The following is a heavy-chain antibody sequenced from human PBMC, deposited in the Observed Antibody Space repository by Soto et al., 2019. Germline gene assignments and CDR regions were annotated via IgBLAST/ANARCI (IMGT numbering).Heavy chain of an antibody. CDR2: ISYDGSNK. D-gene: IGHD6-6*01. CDR1: GFTFSSYG. J-gene: IGHJ4*02. Sequence: QVQLVESGGGVVQPGRSLRLSCAASGFTFSSYGMHWVRQAPGKGLEWVAVISYDGSNKYYTDSVKGRFTISRDNSKNTLYLQMNSLRAEDTAVYYCAKDRADRPSNHFDQWGQGTLVTASS. V-gene: IGHV3-30*18. CDR3: AKDRADRPSNHFDQ.